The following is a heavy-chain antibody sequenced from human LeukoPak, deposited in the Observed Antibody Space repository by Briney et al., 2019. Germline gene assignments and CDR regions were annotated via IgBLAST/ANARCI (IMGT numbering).Heavy chain of an antibody. V-gene: IGHV3-33*01. D-gene: IGHD5-12*01. CDR1: GFTFSSYG. CDR2: IWYDGSNK. Sequence: PGRSLRLSCAASGFTFSSYGVHWVRQAPAKGLEWVAVIWYDGSNKYYADSVKGRFTISRDNSKNTLYLQMNSLRAEDTAVYYCAREYNWYFDLWGRGTLVTVSS. J-gene: IGHJ2*01. CDR3: AREYNWYFDL.